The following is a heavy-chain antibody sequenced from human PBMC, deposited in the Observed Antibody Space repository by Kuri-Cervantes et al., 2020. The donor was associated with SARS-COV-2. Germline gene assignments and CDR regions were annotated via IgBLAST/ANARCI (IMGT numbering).Heavy chain of an antibody. J-gene: IGHJ4*02. Sequence: SVKVSCKASGGTFSSYAISWVRQAPGQGLEWMGGIIPIFGTANYAQKFQGRVTMTEDTSTDTAYMELSSLRSEDTAVYYCATERGRGNSPRIFDYWGQGTLVTVSS. CDR3: ATERGRGNSPRIFDY. CDR2: IIPIFGTA. V-gene: IGHV1-69*06. D-gene: IGHD4-23*01. CDR1: GGTFSSYA.